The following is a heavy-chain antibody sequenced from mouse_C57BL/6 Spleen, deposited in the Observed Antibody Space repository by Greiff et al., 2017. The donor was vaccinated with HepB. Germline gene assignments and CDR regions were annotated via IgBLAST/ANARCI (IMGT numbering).Heavy chain of an antibody. J-gene: IGHJ4*01. Sequence: QVQLKQPGAELVRPGSSVKLSCKASGYTFTSYWMDWVKQRPGQGLEWIGNIYPSDSETHYNQKFKDKATLTVDKSSSTAYMQLSSLTSEDSAVYYCARDSSGYEDYWGQGTSVTVSS. CDR1: GYTFTSYW. CDR2: IYPSDSET. D-gene: IGHD3-2*02. CDR3: ARDSSGYEDY. V-gene: IGHV1-61*01.